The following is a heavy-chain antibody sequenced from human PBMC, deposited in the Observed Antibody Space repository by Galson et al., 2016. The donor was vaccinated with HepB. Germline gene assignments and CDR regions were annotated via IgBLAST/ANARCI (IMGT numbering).Heavy chain of an antibody. CDR3: VRGHAMDV. V-gene: IGHV3-30*03. CDR1: GFSFSNFA. Sequence: SLRLSCAASGFSFSNFAMHWVRQAPGKGLEWVAVISHDGSDQYYTDSVQGRFTISRDNSKKMLYLQMNSLRDEDTAVYYCVRGHAMDVWGQGTTVTVSS. J-gene: IGHJ6*02. CDR2: ISHDGSDQ.